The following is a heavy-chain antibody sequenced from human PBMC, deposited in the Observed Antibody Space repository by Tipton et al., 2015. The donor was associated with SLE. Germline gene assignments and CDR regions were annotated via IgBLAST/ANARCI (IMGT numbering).Heavy chain of an antibody. CDR1: GYTFSHYG. Sequence: QVQLVQSGPEVKKPGASVKVSCKASGYTFSHYGMNWVRQAPGQGLEWLGWINTKTGNPALAQGFTGRFVLSLDTSVSTAYLQISNLKPEDTAVYYCARGHSDSGTNYPPLAYWGQGTLVTVSS. J-gene: IGHJ4*02. V-gene: IGHV7-4-1*02. D-gene: IGHD3-10*01. CDR2: INTKTGNP. CDR3: ARGHSDSGTNYPPLAY.